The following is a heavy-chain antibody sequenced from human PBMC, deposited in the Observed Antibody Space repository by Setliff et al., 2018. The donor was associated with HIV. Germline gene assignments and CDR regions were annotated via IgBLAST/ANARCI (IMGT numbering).Heavy chain of an antibody. Sequence: PGGSLRLSCAASGFIFSTYSINWVRKAPRKGREWVSYISSSSTTIKYADSVKGRFNISRDNAKNSLYLQLNSLRAEDTDVYYCARDQVAVDSVARWRKEYYMDVWGKGTTVTVSS. CDR2: ISSSSTTI. D-gene: IGHD5-12*01. CDR1: GFIFSTYS. CDR3: ARDQVAVDSVARWRKEYYMDV. V-gene: IGHV3-48*01. J-gene: IGHJ6*03.